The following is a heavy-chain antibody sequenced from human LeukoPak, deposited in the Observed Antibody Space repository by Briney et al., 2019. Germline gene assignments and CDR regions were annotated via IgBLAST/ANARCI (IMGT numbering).Heavy chain of an antibody. D-gene: IGHD3-22*01. Sequence: GGSLRLSCAASGFTFSNYYMSWIRQAPGKGLEWVSYISGSSGSTNYADSVMGRFTISRYNGKNSLYLQMNSLSAEDTAVYYCARDQGENYDSSGYYPYWGQGTLVTVSS. V-gene: IGHV3-11*06. J-gene: IGHJ4*02. CDR3: ARDQGENYDSSGYYPY. CDR2: ISGSSGST. CDR1: GFTFSNYY.